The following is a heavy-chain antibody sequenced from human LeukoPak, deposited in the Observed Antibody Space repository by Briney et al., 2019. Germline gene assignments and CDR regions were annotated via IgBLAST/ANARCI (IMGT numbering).Heavy chain of an antibody. V-gene: IGHV1-2*02. CDR2: INPNSGGT. J-gene: IGHJ4*02. Sequence: ASVKVPCKASGYTFTGYYMHWVRQAPGQGLEWMGWINPNSGGTNYAQKFQGRVTMTRDTSISTAYMELSRLRSDDTAVYYCASHGETGTTTFDYWGQGTLVTVSS. CDR3: ASHGETGTTTFDY. CDR1: GYTFTGYY. D-gene: IGHD1-1*01.